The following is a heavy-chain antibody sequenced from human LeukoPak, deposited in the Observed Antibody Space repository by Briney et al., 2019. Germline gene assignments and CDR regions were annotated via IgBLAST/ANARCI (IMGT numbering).Heavy chain of an antibody. D-gene: IGHD2-2*01. V-gene: IGHV1-8*01. Sequence: ASVKVSPKPSVYTFTSYDISWGRQATGQGLEWMGWMNPNSGNTGYAQKFQGRVTMTRNTSISTAYMELSSLRSEDTAVYYCASSGSPRLEVPRNDYHYYMHVWGKGTTVTVSS. CDR3: ASSGSPRLEVPRNDYHYYMHV. J-gene: IGHJ6*03. CDR1: VYTFTSYD. CDR2: MNPNSGNT.